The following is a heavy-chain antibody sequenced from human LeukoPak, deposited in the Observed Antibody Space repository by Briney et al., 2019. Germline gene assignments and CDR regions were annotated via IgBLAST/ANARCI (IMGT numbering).Heavy chain of an antibody. J-gene: IGHJ5*02. CDR1: GFTFSSYG. CDR3: AKVPERNWFDP. CDR2: ISYDGSNK. V-gene: IGHV3-30*18. Sequence: QSGGSLRLSCAASGFTFSSYGMHWVRQAPGKGLEWVAVISYDGSNKYYADSVKGRFTISRDNSKNTLYLQMNSLRAEDTAVYYCAKVPERNWFDPWGQGTLVTVSS.